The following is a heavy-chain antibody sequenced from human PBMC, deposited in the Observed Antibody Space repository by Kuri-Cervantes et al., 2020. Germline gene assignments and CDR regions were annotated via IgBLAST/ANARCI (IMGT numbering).Heavy chain of an antibody. Sequence: SETLSLTCSVSGDSISSKSFYWGWIRQPPGKGLEWIGSVYYSGSTYYNPSLKSRVTISVDTSKNQFSLNLSSVTAADTAVYYCASARYSYDFDYWGQGTLVTVSS. CDR2: VYYSGST. D-gene: IGHD5-18*01. CDR3: ASARYSYDFDY. J-gene: IGHJ4*02. V-gene: IGHV4-39*07. CDR1: GDSISSKSFY.